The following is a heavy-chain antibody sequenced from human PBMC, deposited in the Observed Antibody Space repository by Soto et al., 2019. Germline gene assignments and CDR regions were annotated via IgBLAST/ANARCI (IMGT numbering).Heavy chain of an antibody. CDR1: GYFFTSHY. Sequence: QVQLVQSGAEVEKPGASVKVSCKTSGYFFTSHYIHWVRLAPGRGLAWLGRINPNNGDTNSPQKFQGRVTMTSDTSISTAYMEMSGLRSDDTALYYCAREVTYGGGSFSLGLWGQGTLVTVSS. D-gene: IGHD3-10*01. J-gene: IGHJ4*02. V-gene: IGHV1-2*06. CDR2: INPNNGDT. CDR3: AREVTYGGGSFSLGL.